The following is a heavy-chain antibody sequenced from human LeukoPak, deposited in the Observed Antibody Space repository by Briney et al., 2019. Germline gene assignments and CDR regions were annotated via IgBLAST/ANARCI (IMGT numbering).Heavy chain of an antibody. V-gene: IGHV3-33*01. D-gene: IGHD3-3*01. CDR1: GFTFSSYG. CDR2: IWYDGSNK. Sequence: PGGSLRLSCAASGFTFSSYGMHWVRQAPGKGLEWVAVIWYDGSNKYYADSVKGRFTISRDNSKNTLCLQMNSLRAEDTAVYYCARARFWSGYYITGFDYWGQGTLVTVSS. CDR3: ARARFWSGYYITGFDY. J-gene: IGHJ4*02.